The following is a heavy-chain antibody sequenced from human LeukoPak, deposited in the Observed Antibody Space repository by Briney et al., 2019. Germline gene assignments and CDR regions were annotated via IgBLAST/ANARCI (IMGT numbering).Heavy chain of an antibody. CDR3: ARDDHCIRGFDT. D-gene: IGHD1-14*01. V-gene: IGHV1-46*03. CDR1: GYSFITYY. Sequence: EASVKVSCKASGYSFITYYIHWVRQAPGQGLEWMGLIDPSGDSTRYAQNFEGRVTMTRDTSPNTVYMELTSLRSEDTAMYYCARDDHCIRGFDTWGQGTLVTVSS. J-gene: IGHJ5*02. CDR2: IDPSGDST.